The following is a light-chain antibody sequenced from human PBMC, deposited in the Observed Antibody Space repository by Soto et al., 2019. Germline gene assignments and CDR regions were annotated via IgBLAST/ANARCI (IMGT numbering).Light chain of an antibody. CDR3: QQRSNWLFT. CDR2: DAS. CDR1: QSVSSY. V-gene: IGKV3-11*01. Sequence: ELVLTQSPATLPLSPGERATISCRASQSVSSYLAWYQQKPCQTPRHLIYDASIKSTGIPARFSGSGSGTDFTLTISSLEPEDFAVYYCQQRSNWLFTFGHGTRLESK. J-gene: IGKJ5*01.